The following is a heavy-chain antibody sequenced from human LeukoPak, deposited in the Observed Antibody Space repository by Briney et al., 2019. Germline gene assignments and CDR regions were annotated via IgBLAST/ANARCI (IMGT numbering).Heavy chain of an antibody. Sequence: GGSLRLSCAASGFTFINYAMSWIRQAPGEGVEWVSSINGGGHSTYYADSVKGRFTISRDNSENTLYLQMESLGAEDTAVYYCAKAYCNGDCASGGNWGQGTLVTVSS. CDR2: INGGGHST. CDR3: AKAYCNGDCASGGN. D-gene: IGHD2-21*02. J-gene: IGHJ4*02. CDR1: GFTFINYA. V-gene: IGHV3-23*01.